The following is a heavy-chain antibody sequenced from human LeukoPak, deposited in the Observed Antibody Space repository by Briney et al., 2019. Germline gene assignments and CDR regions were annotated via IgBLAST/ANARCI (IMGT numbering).Heavy chain of an antibody. V-gene: IGHV4-61*01. D-gene: IGHD3-22*01. J-gene: IGHJ5*02. CDR3: AREVSGYYYDSSGYYH. CDR1: GGSIRSSYYY. Sequence: LSETLSLTCTVSGGSIRSSYYYWGWIRQPPGKGLEWIGYIYYSGSTNYNPSLKSRVTISVDTSKNQFSLKLSSVTAADTAVYYCAREVSGYYYDSSGYYHWGQGTLVTVSS. CDR2: IYYSGST.